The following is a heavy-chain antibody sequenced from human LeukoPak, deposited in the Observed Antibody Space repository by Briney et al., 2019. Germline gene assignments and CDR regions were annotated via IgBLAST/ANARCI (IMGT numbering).Heavy chain of an antibody. CDR1: GFTVSSNY. D-gene: IGHD3-22*01. Sequence: PGGSLRLSCAASGFTVSSNYMSRVRQAPGKGLEWVSVIYSGGSTYYADSVKGRFTISRDNSKSTLYLQMNSLRAEDTAVYYCASNTYYYDSSGYFNSAYYFDYWGQGTLVTVSS. CDR3: ASNTYYYDSSGYFNSAYYFDY. CDR2: IYSGGST. J-gene: IGHJ4*02. V-gene: IGHV3-66*01.